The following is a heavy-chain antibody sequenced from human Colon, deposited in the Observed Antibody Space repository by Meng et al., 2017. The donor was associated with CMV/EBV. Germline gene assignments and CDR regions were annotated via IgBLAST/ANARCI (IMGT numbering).Heavy chain of an antibody. Sequence: GGSLRLSCVGSGITTYAMNWVRQAPGKGLEWVSTVSGTGDNTYYADSVKGRFTISRDNSKNTVYLQMTSLRGEGTAVYYCAKMSGGGSQSYDFYFYGMDVWGQGTTVTVSS. V-gene: IGHV3-23*01. J-gene: IGHJ6*02. CDR3: AKMSGGGSQSYDFYFYGMDV. CDR1: GITTYA. D-gene: IGHD3-16*01. CDR2: VSGTGDNT.